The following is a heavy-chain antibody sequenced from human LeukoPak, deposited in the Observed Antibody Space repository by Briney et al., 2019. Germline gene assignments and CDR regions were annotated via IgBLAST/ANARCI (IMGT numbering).Heavy chain of an antibody. Sequence: PGGSLRLSCAASGFTFSSYGMHWVRQAPGKGLEWVAVISYDGSNKYYADSVKGRFTISRDNSKNTLYLQMNSLRAEDTAVYYCASEGRYCSSTSCYSSFYYYYGMDVWGQGTTVTVSS. CDR3: ASEGRYCSSTSCYSSFYYYYGMDV. D-gene: IGHD2-2*01. V-gene: IGHV3-30*03. CDR2: ISYDGSNK. J-gene: IGHJ6*02. CDR1: GFTFSSYG.